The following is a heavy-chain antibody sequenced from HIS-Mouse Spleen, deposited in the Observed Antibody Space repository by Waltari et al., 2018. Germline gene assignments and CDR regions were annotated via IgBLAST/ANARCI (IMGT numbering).Heavy chain of an antibody. J-gene: IGHJ4*02. V-gene: IGHV3-30*04. D-gene: IGHD3-22*01. CDR2: ISYDGSNK. CDR1: GFTFSSYA. Sequence: QVQLVESGGGVVQPGRSLRLSCAASGFTFSSYARHWVRQAPGKGREWVAVISYDGSNKYYADSVKGRFTISRDNSKNTLYLQMNSLRAEDTAVYYCAREVVIYFDHWGQGTLVTVSS. CDR3: AREVVIYFDH.